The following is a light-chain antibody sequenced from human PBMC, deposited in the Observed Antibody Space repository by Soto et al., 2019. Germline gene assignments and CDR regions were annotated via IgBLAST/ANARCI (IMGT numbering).Light chain of an antibody. CDR3: QQYET. CDR1: QSVSGW. Sequence: DIQMTQSPSTLSASLGDTVTVTCRASQSVSGWLSWYQQKPGEAPKLLIYDASSLESGVPSRFSGSGSGTEFTLTISSLQPDDFATYYCQQYETFGQGTKVDIK. V-gene: IGKV1-5*01. CDR2: DAS. J-gene: IGKJ1*01.